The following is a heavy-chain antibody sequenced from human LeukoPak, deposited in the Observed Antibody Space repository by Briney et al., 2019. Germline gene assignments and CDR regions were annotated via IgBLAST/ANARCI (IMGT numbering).Heavy chain of an antibody. CDR1: GVSISSYY. D-gene: IGHD1-26*01. Sequence: SETLSLTCTVSGVSISSYYWSWIRQPPGKGLEWIGYIYSSGSAKYNPSLKSRITISVDTSKNQFSLELTSVTAADTAVYYCARGQIVGATALDYWGQGTLVTVSS. CDR3: ARGQIVGATALDY. V-gene: IGHV4-59*12. J-gene: IGHJ4*02. CDR2: IYSSGSA.